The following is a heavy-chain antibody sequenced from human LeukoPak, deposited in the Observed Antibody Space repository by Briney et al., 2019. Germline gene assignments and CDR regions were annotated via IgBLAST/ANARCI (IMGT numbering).Heavy chain of an antibody. CDR1: GFTFTSSA. Sequence: GASVKVSCKASGFTFTSSAMQLVRQARGQRLEWIGWIVVGSGNTNYAQKFQERVTITRDMSTSTAYMELSSLRSEDTAVYYCATDSGNWNYSYYYYGMDVWGQGTTVTVSS. D-gene: IGHD1-7*01. CDR3: ATDSGNWNYSYYYYGMDV. V-gene: IGHV1-58*02. CDR2: IVVGSGNT. J-gene: IGHJ6*02.